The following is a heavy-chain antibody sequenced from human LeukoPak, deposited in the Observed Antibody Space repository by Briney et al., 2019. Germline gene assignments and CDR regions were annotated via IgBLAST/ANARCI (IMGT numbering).Heavy chain of an antibody. V-gene: IGHV4-34*01. Sequence: SEALSLTCVVSGVPLSNYYWSWIRQSPGKGLEWIGDINHRGSANYNPSLKSRVSMSVDTSKNQFSLRLTSVTAADTAVYYCARRVIVVVPAANTTFDSWGQGTLVTASS. J-gene: IGHJ4*02. CDR3: ARRVIVVVPAANTTFDS. D-gene: IGHD2-2*01. CDR1: GVPLSNYY. CDR2: INHRGSA.